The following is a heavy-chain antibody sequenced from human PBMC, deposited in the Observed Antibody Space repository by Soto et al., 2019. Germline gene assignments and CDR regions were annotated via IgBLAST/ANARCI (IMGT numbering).Heavy chain of an antibody. D-gene: IGHD6-13*01. CDR2: INSDGSST. Sequence: GSLRLSCAASGFTFSSYWMHWVRQAPGKGLVWVSRINSDGSSTSYADSVKGRFTISRDNAKNTLYLQMNSLRAEDTAVYYCARSSIAAAGSYYYYGMDVWGQGTTVTVSS. V-gene: IGHV3-74*01. J-gene: IGHJ6*02. CDR1: GFTFSSYW. CDR3: ARSSIAAAGSYYYYGMDV.